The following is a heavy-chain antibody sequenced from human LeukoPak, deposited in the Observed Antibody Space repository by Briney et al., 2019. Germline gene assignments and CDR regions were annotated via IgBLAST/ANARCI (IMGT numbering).Heavy chain of an antibody. J-gene: IGHJ4*02. V-gene: IGHV1-2*02. D-gene: IGHD4-17*01. CDR2: INPNSGGT. Sequence: ASVKVSCKASGYTFTGYYMHWVRQAPGQGLEWMGWINPNSGGTNYAQKFQGRVTMTRDTSISTAYMELSRLRSDDTAVYYCARAGTVTTFDYFDYWGQGTLVTVSS. CDR1: GYTFTGYY. CDR3: ARAGTVTTFDYFDY.